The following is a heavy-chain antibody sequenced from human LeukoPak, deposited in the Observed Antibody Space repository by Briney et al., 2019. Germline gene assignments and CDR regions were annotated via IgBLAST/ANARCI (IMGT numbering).Heavy chain of an antibody. CDR3: ARVSFTSAWSFDY. CDR2: ISSTSGTK. D-gene: IGHD6-19*01. V-gene: IGHV3-48*04. J-gene: IGHJ4*02. Sequence: GGSLRLSCTDSGFSFTSYGMNWVRQAPGKGLEWVSYISSTSGTKECADSVNGRFTISRDNAKNSLYLQIDGLRVEDTAVYYCARVSFTSAWSFDYWGPGTLVSVSS. CDR1: GFSFTSYG.